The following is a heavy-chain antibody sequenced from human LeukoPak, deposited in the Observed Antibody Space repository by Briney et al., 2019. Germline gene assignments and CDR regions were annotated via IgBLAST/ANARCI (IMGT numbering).Heavy chain of an antibody. V-gene: IGHV3-48*04. CDR3: ARGGAARPDY. D-gene: IGHD6-6*01. CDR2: ISSTSSNI. CDR1: GFTFRNYG. J-gene: IGHJ4*02. Sequence: GGSLRLSCAASGFTFRNYGMNWVRQAPGKGLEWVSYISSTSSNIAYADPVKGRVTISRDNVRNSLYLQINSLRVEDTSVYYCARGGAARPDYWGQGTLVTVSS.